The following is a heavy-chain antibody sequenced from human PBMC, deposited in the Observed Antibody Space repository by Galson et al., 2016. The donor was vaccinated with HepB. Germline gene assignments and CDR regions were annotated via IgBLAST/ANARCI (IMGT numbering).Heavy chain of an antibody. CDR3: ARRNRQSYDSSTFYWGVRGGFDI. Sequence: QSGAEVKKPGESLKISCKASGYNFTSYWIGWVRQMPGKGLEWMGIIYPDDSDTRYSPSFQGQVTISADKSITTAYLQWSSLKASDTAVYYCARRNRQSYDSSTFYWGVRGGFDIWGQGTMVTVSS. V-gene: IGHV5-51*01. D-gene: IGHD3-10*01. J-gene: IGHJ3*02. CDR2: IYPDDSDT. CDR1: GYNFTSYW.